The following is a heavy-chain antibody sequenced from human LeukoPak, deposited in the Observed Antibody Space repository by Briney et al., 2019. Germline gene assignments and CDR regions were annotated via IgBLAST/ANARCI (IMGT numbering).Heavy chain of an antibody. CDR3: AKEVAPNNYDFPFDY. D-gene: IGHD3-3*01. V-gene: IGHV3-23*01. Sequence: PGGSLRLSCAASGFTFSSYAMSWVRQAPGKGLEWVSAISGSGGSTNYAHSVKGRFTISRDNFKNTLFLQMNSLRAEDTAVYYCAKEVAPNNYDFPFDYWGQGTLVIVSS. J-gene: IGHJ4*02. CDR1: GFTFSSYA. CDR2: ISGSGGST.